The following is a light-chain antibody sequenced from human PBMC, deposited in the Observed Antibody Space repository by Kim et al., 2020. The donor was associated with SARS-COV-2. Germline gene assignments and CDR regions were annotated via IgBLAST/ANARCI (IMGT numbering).Light chain of an antibody. CDR3: TAWDGSLNGQV. CDR1: SSNIGDHS. Sequence: QSVLSQPPSASGTPGQRVTITCSGSSSNIGDHSVNWYQQFPGSTPKLLIYGNDQRPSGVPDRFSASKSGTSASLAISGLQSEDEADYYCTAWDGSLNGQVFAGGTQLTVL. CDR2: GND. J-gene: IGLJ3*02. V-gene: IGLV1-44*01.